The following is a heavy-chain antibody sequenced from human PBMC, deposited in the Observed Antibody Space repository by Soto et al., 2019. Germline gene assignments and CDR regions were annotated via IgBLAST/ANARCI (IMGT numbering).Heavy chain of an antibody. D-gene: IGHD6-19*01. Sequence: QITLKESGPPLVKPTQTLTLTCTFSGFSLSTSGVGVGWIRQPPGKALEWLALIYWDDDKRYSPSLKSRLTITKDTSKNQVVLTMTNMDPVDTATYYCARDSSGWLGFDNWGQGTLVTVSS. J-gene: IGHJ4*02. CDR3: ARDSSGWLGFDN. CDR1: GFSLSTSGVG. V-gene: IGHV2-5*02. CDR2: IYWDDDK.